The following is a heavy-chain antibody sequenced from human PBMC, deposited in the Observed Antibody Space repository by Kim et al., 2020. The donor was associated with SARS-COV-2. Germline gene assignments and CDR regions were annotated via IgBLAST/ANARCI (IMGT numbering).Heavy chain of an antibody. V-gene: IGHV4-31*03. Sequence: SETLSLTCTVSGGSISSGGYYWSWIRQNPGKGLEWIGYIYYSGTTYYNPSLKSRATISVDTSKNQFSLKLSSVTAADTAVYYCARHVETTIVDDYWGQGTLVSVSS. CDR3: ARHVETTIVDDY. J-gene: IGHJ4*02. D-gene: IGHD5-18*01. CDR2: IYYSGTT. CDR1: GGSISSGGYY.